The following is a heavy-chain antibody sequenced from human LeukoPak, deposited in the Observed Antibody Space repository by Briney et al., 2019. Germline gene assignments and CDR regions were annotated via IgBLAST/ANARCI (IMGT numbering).Heavy chain of an antibody. Sequence: ASVKVSCKTSGYTLTTYVFNWVRQAPGQGLEWMGWISAYNGNTNYAQNLQGRVTMTTDTSTSTAYMELRSLRSDDTAVYYCARGSTARYYYDSSGYYRGAFDYWGQGTLVTVSS. CDR1: GYTLTTYV. CDR3: ARGSTARYYYDSSGYYRGAFDY. CDR2: ISAYNGNT. D-gene: IGHD3-22*01. V-gene: IGHV1-18*01. J-gene: IGHJ4*02.